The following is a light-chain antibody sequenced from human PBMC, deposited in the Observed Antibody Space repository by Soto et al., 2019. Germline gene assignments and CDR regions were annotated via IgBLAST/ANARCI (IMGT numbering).Light chain of an antibody. CDR1: QSFSGKY. Sequence: EIVLTQSPGTLSLSPGERATLSCRASQSFSGKYLAWYQQKPGQAPRLLIHGASNRATGIPDRFSGSGSGTVFTLTISRLEPEDFAVYYCRQYGSSPPYTFGQGTKLEIK. J-gene: IGKJ2*01. V-gene: IGKV3-20*01. CDR2: GAS. CDR3: RQYGSSPPYT.